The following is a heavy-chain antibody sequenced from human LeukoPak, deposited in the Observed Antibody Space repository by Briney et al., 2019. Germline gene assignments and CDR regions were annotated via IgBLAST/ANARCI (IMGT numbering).Heavy chain of an antibody. D-gene: IGHD6-13*01. J-gene: IGHJ4*02. CDR2: ISSSSSYV. CDR3: ARDGGSSWYYFDY. Sequence: PGGSLRLSCADSGFTFSSYSMNWVRQAPGKGLEWVSSISSSSSYVYYADSVKGRFTISRDNAKNSLYLQMNSLRAEDTAVYYCARDGGSSWYYFDYWGQGTLVTVSS. CDR1: GFTFSSYS. V-gene: IGHV3-21*01.